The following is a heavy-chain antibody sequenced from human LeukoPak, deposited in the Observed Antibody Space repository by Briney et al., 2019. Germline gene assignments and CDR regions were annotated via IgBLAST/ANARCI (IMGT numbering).Heavy chain of an antibody. J-gene: IGHJ4*02. CDR3: TTDYEPGSGIYYFDY. D-gene: IGHD2-15*01. CDR1: GFTFSNAW. CDR2: IKSKTDGGTT. Sequence: GGSLRLSCAASGFTFSNAWMSWVRQAPGKGREWVGRIKSKTDGGTTDYAAPVKGRFTISRDDSKNTLYLQMNSLKTEDTAVYYCTTDYEPGSGIYYFDYWGQGTLVTVSS. V-gene: IGHV3-15*01.